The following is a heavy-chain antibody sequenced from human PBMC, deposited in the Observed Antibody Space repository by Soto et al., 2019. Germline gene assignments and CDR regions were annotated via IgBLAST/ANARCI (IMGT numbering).Heavy chain of an antibody. V-gene: IGHV4-31*03. CDR1: GTSISSGGYY. Sequence: SETLSLTCTVSGTSISSGGYYWRWIRQHPGKGLEWIGYISYRGSAYYSPPLKSRVTISVDTSKNQISLKVNSVTAADTAVYYCARRMQNYYTMGVWGQGTTVTVSS. J-gene: IGHJ6*02. CDR2: ISYRGSA. CDR3: ARRMQNYYTMGV. D-gene: IGHD2-15*01.